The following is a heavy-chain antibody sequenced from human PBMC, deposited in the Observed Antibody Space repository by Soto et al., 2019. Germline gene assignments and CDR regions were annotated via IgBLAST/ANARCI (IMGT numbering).Heavy chain of an antibody. V-gene: IGHV4-59*01. Sequence: SETLSLTCTVSGGSISSYYWSWIRQPPGKGLEWIGYIYYSGSTNYNPSLKSRVTISVDTSKNQFSLKLSSVTAADTAVYYCARALHGVAGNYYYYYYGMDVWGQGTTVTVT. D-gene: IGHD6-19*01. CDR3: ARALHGVAGNYYYYYYGMDV. CDR2: IYYSGST. CDR1: GGSISSYY. J-gene: IGHJ6*02.